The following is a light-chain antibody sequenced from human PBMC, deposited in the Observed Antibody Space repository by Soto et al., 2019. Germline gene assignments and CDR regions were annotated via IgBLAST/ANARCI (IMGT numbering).Light chain of an antibody. J-gene: IGKJ4*02. CDR1: QTIGTS. V-gene: IGKV1-39*01. CDR2: AVS. CDR3: QQNFVSPLT. Sequence: DVQLTQSPSSLSASVGDRVTIACRASQTIGTSLNWYQHRPGRAPKLLMYAVSSLQSGAPSRFSGSGSGKDFTLTISSLHPEDFATYYCQQNFVSPLTCGGGTNVDIK.